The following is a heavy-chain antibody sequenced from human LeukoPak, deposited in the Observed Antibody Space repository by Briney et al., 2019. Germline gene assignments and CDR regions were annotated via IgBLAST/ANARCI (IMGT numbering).Heavy chain of an antibody. V-gene: IGHV4-59*08. D-gene: IGHD2-15*01. CDR2: IYYSGST. J-gene: IGHJ5*02. CDR1: GGSISSYY. Sequence: SSETLSLTCTVSGGSISSYYWSWIRQPPGKGLEWIGYIYYSGSTNYNPSLKSRVTISVDTSKNQFSLKLSSVTAADTAVYYCARLHCSGGSCYWFDPWGQGTLVTISS. CDR3: ARLHCSGGSCYWFDP.